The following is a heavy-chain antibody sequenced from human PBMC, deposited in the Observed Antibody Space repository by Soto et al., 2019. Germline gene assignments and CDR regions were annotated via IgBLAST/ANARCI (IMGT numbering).Heavy chain of an antibody. J-gene: IGHJ3*02. CDR3: APYHPWSVDYLSPEDAFDI. CDR2: IYNRGSP. CDR1: GGSISSYY. V-gene: IGHV4-59*01. Sequence: PSETLSLTCTLSGGSISSYYWSWIRQPPGKGLEWIGNIYNRGSPNYNPSLTSRVTVSVDTSKNQFSLKLTSVNAADTAVYYCAPYHPWSVDYLSPEDAFDIWGQGTMVTVSS. D-gene: IGHD3-3*01.